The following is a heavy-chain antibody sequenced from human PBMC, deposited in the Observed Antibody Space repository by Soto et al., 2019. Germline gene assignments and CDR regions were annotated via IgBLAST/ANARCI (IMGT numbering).Heavy chain of an antibody. J-gene: IGHJ5*02. CDR1: GGSVSSGSYY. V-gene: IGHV4-61*01. CDR3: GRWPNGFDP. Sequence: QVQLQESGPGLVKPSETLSLTCTVSGGSVSSGSYYWSWIRQPPGKGLEWVGYISYSGSTNYNPSLKGRVTISVDTSKNQFPLKVRSATASDTAGYYRGRWPNGFDPWGQGTLVTVSS. CDR2: ISYSGST.